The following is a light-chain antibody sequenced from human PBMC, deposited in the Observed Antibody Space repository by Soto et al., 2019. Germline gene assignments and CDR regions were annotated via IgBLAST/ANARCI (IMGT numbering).Light chain of an antibody. CDR2: AAS. J-gene: IGKJ5*01. Sequence: DIQMTQSPSSLSASVADRVTITCRASQSISSYLNWYQQKPGRAPKLLIYAASSLQSGLPSKFSGSGSGTDFTLTISSLQPEDFATYDCQQSYTTSISFGHGTRRE. V-gene: IGKV1-39*01. CDR3: QQSYTTSIS. CDR1: QSISSY.